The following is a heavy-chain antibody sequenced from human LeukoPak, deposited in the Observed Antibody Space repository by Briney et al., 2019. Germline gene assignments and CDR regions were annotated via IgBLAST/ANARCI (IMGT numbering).Heavy chain of an antibody. CDR1: GFTFSSYE. D-gene: IGHD4-23*01. Sequence: PGGSLRLSCAASGFTFSSYEMNWVRQAPGKGLKWVSYIGSSGNTIYYADSVKGRFTISRDNGRNSLYLRMNSLRAEDTAVYYCARVAPVGHYYYGMDVWGKGTTVTVSS. CDR2: IGSSGNTI. CDR3: ARVAPVGHYYYGMDV. J-gene: IGHJ6*04. V-gene: IGHV3-48*03.